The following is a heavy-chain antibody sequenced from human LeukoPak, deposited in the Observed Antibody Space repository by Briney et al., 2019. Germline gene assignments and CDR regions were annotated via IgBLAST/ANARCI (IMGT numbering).Heavy chain of an antibody. Sequence: GGSLRLSCAASGFTVSTNYMSWVRQAPGRGLEWVSVIYSGGNTYYADSVKGRFTISRDNSKNTLYLQMNSLRAEDTAVYYCARAYDYGDYFYYFDYWGQGTLVTASS. V-gene: IGHV3-66*01. J-gene: IGHJ4*02. D-gene: IGHD4-17*01. CDR2: IYSGGNT. CDR3: ARAYDYGDYFYYFDY. CDR1: GFTVSTNY.